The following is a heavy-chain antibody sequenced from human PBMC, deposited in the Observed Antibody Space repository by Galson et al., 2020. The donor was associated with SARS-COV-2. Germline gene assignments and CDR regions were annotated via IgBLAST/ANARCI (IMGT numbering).Heavy chain of an antibody. CDR3: ARTKGPVTGRFDP. D-gene: IGHD3-10*01. CDR2: ISSSSNYI. CDR1: GFIFDNFG. V-gene: IGHV3-21*01. J-gene: IGHJ5*02. Sequence: GESLKISCAGSGFIFDNFGMNWLRLAPGKGLEWVSSISSSSNYIYYADSVKGRFTISRDNTMNSVYLDMTSLTAEDTAVYYCARTKGPVTGRFDPWGQGTLVTVSS.